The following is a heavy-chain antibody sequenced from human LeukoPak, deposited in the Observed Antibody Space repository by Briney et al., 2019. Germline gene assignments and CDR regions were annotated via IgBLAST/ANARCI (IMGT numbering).Heavy chain of an antibody. J-gene: IGHJ1*01. V-gene: IGHV4-39*07. CDR3: ARSFQLVMEYFQH. Sequence: SETLSLTCTVSGGSISSSSYYWGWIRQPPGKGLEWIGSIYYSGSTYYNPSLKSRVTISVDTSKIQFSLKLSSVTAADTAVYYCARSFQLVMEYFQHWGQGTLVTVSS. D-gene: IGHD6-13*01. CDR2: IYYSGST. CDR1: GGSISSSSYY.